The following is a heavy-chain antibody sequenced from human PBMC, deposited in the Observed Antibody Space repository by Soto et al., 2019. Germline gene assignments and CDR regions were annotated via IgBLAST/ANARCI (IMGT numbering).Heavy chain of an antibody. V-gene: IGHV5-51*01. CDR3: ARHNPLDSSACYD. CDR1: GYTFTNLW. D-gene: IGHD6-25*01. Sequence: GESLKISCKASGYTFTNLWIGWVRQMPGKGLEWMVTIYARYSCTRFSPSFQGQVTFSVDKSTNTAHLHWTIRKASDTVIYWCARHNPLDSSACYDWGQGTLVTVSS. CDR2: IYARYSCT. J-gene: IGHJ4*02.